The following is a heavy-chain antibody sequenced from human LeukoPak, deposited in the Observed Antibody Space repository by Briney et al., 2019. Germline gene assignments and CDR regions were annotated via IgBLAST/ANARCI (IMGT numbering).Heavy chain of an antibody. J-gene: IGHJ2*01. D-gene: IGHD7-27*01. CDR3: ARLLWGTWYFDL. Sequence: PGGSLRLSCAASGFTFSSYAMSWVRQAPGKGLEWVSVIYSGGDIYYADSVRGRFTISRDNSKNTLYLQMSSLRVEDTAVYYCARLLWGTWYFDLWGRGTLVTVSS. CDR2: IYSGGDI. CDR1: GFTFSSYA. V-gene: IGHV3-53*01.